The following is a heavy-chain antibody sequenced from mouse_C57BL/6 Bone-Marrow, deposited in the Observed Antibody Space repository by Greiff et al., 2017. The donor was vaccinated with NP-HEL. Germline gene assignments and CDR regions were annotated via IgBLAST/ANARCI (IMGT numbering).Heavy chain of an antibody. Sequence: QVHVKQSGPELVKPGASVKISCKASGYSFTSYYIHWVKQRPGQGLEWIGWIYPGSGNTKYNEKFKGKATLTADTSSSTAYMQLSSLTSEDSAVYYCAREDYGNYEKYYFDYWGQGTTLTVSS. CDR1: GYSFTSYY. CDR3: AREDYGNYEKYYFDY. D-gene: IGHD2-1*01. J-gene: IGHJ2*01. CDR2: IYPGSGNT. V-gene: IGHV1-66*01.